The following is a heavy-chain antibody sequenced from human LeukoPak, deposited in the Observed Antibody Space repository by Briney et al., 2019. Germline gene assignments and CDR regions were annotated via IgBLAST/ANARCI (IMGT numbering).Heavy chain of an antibody. Sequence: PGGSLRLSCAASGFTFSSYGMHWVRQAPGKGLEWVAVISYDGSNKYYADSVKGRFTISRDNSKNTLYLQMNSLRAEDTAVYYCATIGGFDYWGQGTLVTVSS. D-gene: IGHD1-26*01. CDR3: ATIGGFDY. CDR2: ISYDGSNK. J-gene: IGHJ4*02. CDR1: GFTFSSYG. V-gene: IGHV3-30*03.